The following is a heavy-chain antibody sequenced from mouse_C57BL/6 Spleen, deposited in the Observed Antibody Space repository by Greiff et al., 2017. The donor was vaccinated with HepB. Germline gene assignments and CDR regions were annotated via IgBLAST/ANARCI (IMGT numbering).Heavy chain of an antibody. CDR1: GYTFTDYN. J-gene: IGHJ2*01. Sequence: VQLQQSGPELVKPGASVKIPCKASGYTFTDYNMDWVKQSHGKSLEWIGDINPNNGGTIYNQKFKGKATLTVDKSSSTAYMELRSLTSEDTGVYYCARAGSSYYYFDYWGQGTTLTVSS. V-gene: IGHV1-18*01. CDR2: INPNNGGT. CDR3: ARAGSSYYYFDY. D-gene: IGHD1-1*01.